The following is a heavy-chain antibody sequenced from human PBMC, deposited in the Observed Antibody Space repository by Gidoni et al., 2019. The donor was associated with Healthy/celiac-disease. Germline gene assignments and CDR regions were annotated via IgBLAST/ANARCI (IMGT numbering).Heavy chain of an antibody. J-gene: IGHJ3*02. CDR3: ARGGSGDYVWGSYPRSAFDI. CDR1: GGSFSGYY. Sequence: QVQLLQWGAGLLKPSENLSLTCAVYGGSFSGYYWRWIRQPPGKGLEWIGEINHSGSTNYNPSLKSRVTISVDTSKNQFSLKLSSVTAADTAVYYCARGGSGDYVWGSYPRSAFDIWGQGTMVTVSS. V-gene: IGHV4-34*01. D-gene: IGHD3-16*01. CDR2: INHSGST.